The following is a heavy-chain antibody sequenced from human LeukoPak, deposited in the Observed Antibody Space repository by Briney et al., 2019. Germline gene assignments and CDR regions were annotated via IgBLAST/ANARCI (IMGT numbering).Heavy chain of an antibody. CDR1: GFTFSNFG. J-gene: IGHJ4*02. CDR3: AKDLVAARPGGVDY. V-gene: IGHV3-30*18. Sequence: PGGSLRLSCAASGFTFSNFGMHWVRQAPGRGLEWVAVASYDGTDKYYGDSVKGRFTISRDNSKNTLYLQMNSLRAEDTAVYYCAKDLVAARPGGVDYWGQGTLVTVSS. D-gene: IGHD6-6*01. CDR2: ASYDGTDK.